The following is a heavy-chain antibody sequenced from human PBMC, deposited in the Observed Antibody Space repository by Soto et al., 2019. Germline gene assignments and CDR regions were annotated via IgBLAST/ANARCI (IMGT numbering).Heavy chain of an antibody. V-gene: IGHV3-21*01. Sequence: EVQLVESGGGLVKPGGSLRLSCAASGFTFSTYSMNWVGQAPGKGLEWVSSISSSSSYIYYADSVKGRFTISRDNAKNSLYLQMNSLRGEDTAVYYCARGIAVADTWWYDPWGKGTLVTVSS. J-gene: IGHJ5*02. CDR3: ARGIAVADTWWYDP. CDR2: ISSSSSYI. CDR1: GFTFSTYS. D-gene: IGHD6-19*01.